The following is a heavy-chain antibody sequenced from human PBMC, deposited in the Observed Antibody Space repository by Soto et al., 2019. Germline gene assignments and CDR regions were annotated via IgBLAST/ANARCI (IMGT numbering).Heavy chain of an antibody. CDR1: GFTFSSYS. CDR2: ISSSSSYI. Sequence: GGSLRLSCAASGFTFSSYSMNWVRQAPGKGLEWVSSISSSSSYIYYADSVKGRFTISRDNAKNSLYLQMNSLRAEDTAVYYCAREEGYCSSTSCYYWFDPWGQGTLVTVSS. D-gene: IGHD2-2*01. J-gene: IGHJ5*02. V-gene: IGHV3-21*01. CDR3: AREEGYCSSTSCYYWFDP.